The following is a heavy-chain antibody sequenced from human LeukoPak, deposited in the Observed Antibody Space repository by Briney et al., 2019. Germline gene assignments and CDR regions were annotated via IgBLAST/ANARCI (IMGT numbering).Heavy chain of an antibody. CDR2: ISAYNGNT. CDR3: ARGVLYDILTGYYSWFDY. D-gene: IGHD3-9*01. J-gene: IGHJ4*02. CDR1: GYTFTSYG. Sequence: ASVKVSCKASGYTFTSYGISWVRQAPGQGLEWMGWISAYNGNTNYAQKLQGRVTMTTDTSTSTAYMELRSLRSDDTAVYYCARGVLYDILTGYYSWFDYWGQGTLVTVSS. V-gene: IGHV1-18*01.